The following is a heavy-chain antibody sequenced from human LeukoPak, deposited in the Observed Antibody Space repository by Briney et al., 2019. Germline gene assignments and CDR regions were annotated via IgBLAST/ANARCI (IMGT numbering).Heavy chain of an antibody. V-gene: IGHV7-4-1*02. J-gene: IGHJ3*02. CDR3: ATPSRAAADDAFDI. CDR2: INTNTGNP. Sequence: ASVKVSCKASGYTFTSYAMNWVRQAPGQGLEWMGWINTNTGNPTYAQGFTGRFVFSLDTSVSTAYLQISSLKAEDTAVYYCATPSRAAADDAFDIWGQGTMVTVSS. CDR1: GYTFTSYA. D-gene: IGHD6-13*01.